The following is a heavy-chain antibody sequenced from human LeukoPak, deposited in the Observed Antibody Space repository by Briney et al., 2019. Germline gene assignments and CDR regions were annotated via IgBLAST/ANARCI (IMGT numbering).Heavy chain of an antibody. Sequence: ASVKVSCKASGYTFTSYGISWVRQAPGQGLEWMGWISAYNGNTNYAQKLQGRVTMTTDTSTSTAYMELRSLRSDDTAVYYCARDWPEYYYDSSGYYRFDYWGQGTLVTVPS. CDR1: GYTFTSYG. CDR3: ARDWPEYYYDSSGYYRFDY. CDR2: ISAYNGNT. J-gene: IGHJ4*02. D-gene: IGHD3-22*01. V-gene: IGHV1-18*01.